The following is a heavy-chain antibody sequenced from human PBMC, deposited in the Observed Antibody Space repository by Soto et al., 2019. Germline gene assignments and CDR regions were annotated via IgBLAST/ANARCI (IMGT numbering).Heavy chain of an antibody. J-gene: IGHJ4*02. CDR3: AKSSSGLRDYFDS. CDR2: TSYDGLNT. V-gene: IGHV3-30-3*02. CDR1: GFTLSSFA. Sequence: GGSLRIASTASGFTLSSFAMHWVRQAPGKGLEWVATTSYDGLNTFYGESVRGRFSISRDTSKNTLFLQMDSLKTEDTAVYFCAKSSSGLRDYFDSWGRGTLVTVSS. D-gene: IGHD3-10*01.